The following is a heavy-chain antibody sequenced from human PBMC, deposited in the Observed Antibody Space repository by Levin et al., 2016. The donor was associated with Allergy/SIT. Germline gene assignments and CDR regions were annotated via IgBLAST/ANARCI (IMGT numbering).Heavy chain of an antibody. J-gene: IGHJ4*02. D-gene: IGHD2-21*02. V-gene: IGHV4-39*01. CDR2: IYYSGST. CDR3: ARRKGEGDFLDY. CDR1: GGSISSSSYY. Sequence: SETLSLTCTVSGGSISSSSYYWGWIRQPPGKGLEWIGSIYYSGSTYYNPSLKSRVTISVDTSKNQFSLKLSSVTAADTAVYYCARRKGEGDFLDYWGQGTLVTVSS.